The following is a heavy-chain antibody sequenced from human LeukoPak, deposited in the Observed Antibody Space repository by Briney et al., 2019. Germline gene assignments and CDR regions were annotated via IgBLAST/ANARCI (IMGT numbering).Heavy chain of an antibody. V-gene: IGHV3-23*01. CDR2: ISDSGDST. CDR1: GFTFSTYA. D-gene: IGHD4-11*01. CDR3: ARAGATVTTNWFDP. J-gene: IGHJ5*02. Sequence: GGSLRLSCAASGFTFSTYAMNWVRQAPGKGLEWVSLISDSGDSTYYADSMKGRFTISRDNSKNTLSLQMNSLRAEDTAVYYCARAGATVTTNWFDPWGQGTLVTVSS.